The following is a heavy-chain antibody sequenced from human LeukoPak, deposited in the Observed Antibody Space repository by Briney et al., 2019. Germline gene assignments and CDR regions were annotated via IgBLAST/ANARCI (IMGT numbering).Heavy chain of an antibody. V-gene: IGHV4-30-4*01. CDR3: ARGFSGGSGSYWGDAFDI. Sequence: SETLSLTCTVSGRSISSVDYYWSWSRQPPGKGLEWFCYIYDRGSTYDNPSLKSRVTISVDTSKNQFSLKLSSVTAADTAVYYCARGFSGGSGSYWGDAFDIWGQGTMVTVSS. CDR1: GRSISSVDYY. J-gene: IGHJ3*02. D-gene: IGHD3-10*01. CDR2: IYDRGST.